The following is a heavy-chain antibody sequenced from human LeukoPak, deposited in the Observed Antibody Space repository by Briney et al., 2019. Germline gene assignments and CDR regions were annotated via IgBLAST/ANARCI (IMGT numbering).Heavy chain of an antibody. CDR3: GKKPRTRWYYYMDF. CDR2: ISGSGGST. J-gene: IGHJ6*03. CDR1: GFTLSNYA. D-gene: IGHD6-13*01. Sequence: GGSLRLSCAASGFTLSNYAMSWVRQAPGKGLEWVSGISGSGGSTYYADSVKGRFTISRDNSKNTLFLQMNSLRAAETAVYYCGKKPRTRWYYYMDFWGKGTLVTVSS. V-gene: IGHV3-23*01.